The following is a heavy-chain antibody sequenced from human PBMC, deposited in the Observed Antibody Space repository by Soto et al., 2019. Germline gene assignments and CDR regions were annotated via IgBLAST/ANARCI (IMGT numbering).Heavy chain of an antibody. V-gene: IGHV1-24*01. J-gene: IGHJ3*02. Sequence: ASVKVSCKVSGDTITELSMHWVRQAPGKGLEWMGGFDPEDGETIYAQKFQGRVTMTEDTSTDTAYMELSSLRSEDTAVYYCATDSKYYDILTGYSGLDAFDIWGQGTMVTVSS. CDR3: ATDSKYYDILTGYSGLDAFDI. CDR2: FDPEDGET. CDR1: GDTITELS. D-gene: IGHD3-9*01.